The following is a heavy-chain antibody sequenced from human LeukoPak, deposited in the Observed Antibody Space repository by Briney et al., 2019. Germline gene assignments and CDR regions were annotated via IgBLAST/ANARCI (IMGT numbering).Heavy chain of an antibody. CDR3: VRQTYGSGSYYNLDC. D-gene: IGHD3-10*01. V-gene: IGHV4-39*02. J-gene: IGHJ4*02. CDR2: ILYVGSS. CDR1: LDSTTSSTHY. Sequence: SETLSLTSTVPLDSTTSSTHYSGSIRHPPRNGLEWIRLILYVGSSYYNPPFKTRATIPVTTPKNHFFLKLGSVTPADTAVYYCVRQTYGSGSYYNLDCWGQGTLVTVSS.